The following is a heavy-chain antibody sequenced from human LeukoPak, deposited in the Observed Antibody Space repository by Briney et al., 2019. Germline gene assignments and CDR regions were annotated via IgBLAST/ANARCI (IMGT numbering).Heavy chain of an antibody. Sequence: ASVKVSFKASGYTFSTYGISWVRQAPGQGLEWMGWISANSGNTNYAQKVQGRVTMTTDTSTSTAYMELRSLRSDDTAVYYCARDTGTSPPDYWGRGTLVTVSS. CDR2: ISANSGNT. CDR1: GYTFSTYG. CDR3: ARDTGTSPPDY. V-gene: IGHV1-18*01. D-gene: IGHD2-8*02. J-gene: IGHJ4*02.